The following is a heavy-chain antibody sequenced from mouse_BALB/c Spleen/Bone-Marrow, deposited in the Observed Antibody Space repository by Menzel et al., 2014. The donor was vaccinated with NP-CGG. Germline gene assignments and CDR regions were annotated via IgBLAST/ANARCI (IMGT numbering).Heavy chain of an antibody. CDR2: ISYSGST. Sequence: EVKLVESGPGLVKPSQSLSLTCTATGYSITSDYAWNWIRQFPENKLEWMGYISYSGSTSYNPSLKSRISITRDTSKNQFFLQSNSVTTEDTATYYCARYSSGTYYAMDYWGQGTSVTVSS. D-gene: IGHD3-1*01. V-gene: IGHV3-2*02. J-gene: IGHJ4*01. CDR3: ARYSSGTYYAMDY. CDR1: GYSITSDYA.